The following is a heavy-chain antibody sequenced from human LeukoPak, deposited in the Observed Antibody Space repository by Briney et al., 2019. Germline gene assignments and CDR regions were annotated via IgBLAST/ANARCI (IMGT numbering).Heavy chain of an antibody. J-gene: IGHJ4*02. D-gene: IGHD6-13*01. CDR1: GGSISSGGYY. Sequence: PSQTLSLTCTVSGGSISSGGYYWSWIRQHPGKGLEWIGYIYYSGSTYYNPSLKSRVTISVDTSKNQFSLKLSSVTAADTAVYYCARNSIAAAGYPDYWGQGTLVTVSS. V-gene: IGHV4-31*03. CDR3: ARNSIAAAGYPDY. CDR2: IYYSGST.